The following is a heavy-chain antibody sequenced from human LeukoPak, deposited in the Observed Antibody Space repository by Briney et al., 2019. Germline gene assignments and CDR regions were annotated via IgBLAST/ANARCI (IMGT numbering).Heavy chain of an antibody. V-gene: IGHV3-23*01. CDR2: ISRSGGST. CDR3: AKGMGYASGSSYSYYYYMDV. D-gene: IGHD3-10*01. Sequence: GGSLRLSCAASGFTFSSYGMSWVRQAPGEGLEWVSSISRSGGSTHYADSVKGRFTISRDNSKNMLSLQMNSLRAEDTAVYYCAKGMGYASGSSYSYYYYMDVWGKGTTVTISS. J-gene: IGHJ6*03. CDR1: GFTFSSYG.